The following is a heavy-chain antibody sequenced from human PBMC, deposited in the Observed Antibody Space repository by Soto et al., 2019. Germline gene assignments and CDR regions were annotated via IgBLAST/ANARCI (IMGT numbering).Heavy chain of an antibody. Sequence: EVQMLESGGGLVHPGGSLRLSCAASGFTFSNYAMNWVRQAPGKGLEWVSYISGSGRNTYYADSVKGRLTISRDSSKNTLYLQMNSLRVEDTGVYYCAKDLNGSGSFTSYYLYVMDVWGQGTTVTVSS. J-gene: IGHJ6*02. V-gene: IGHV3-23*01. CDR2: ISGSGRNT. CDR3: AKDLNGSGSFTSYYLYVMDV. D-gene: IGHD3-10*01. CDR1: GFTFSNYA.